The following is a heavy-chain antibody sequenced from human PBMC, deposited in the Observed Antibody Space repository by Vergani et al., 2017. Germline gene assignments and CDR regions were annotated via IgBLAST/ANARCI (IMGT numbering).Heavy chain of an antibody. Sequence: QVQLQESGPGLVKPSETLYLTCTVSGGSISSYYWSWIRQPPGRGLEWIGSIYYSGSTNYNPSLKSRVTISVDTSKNQFSLKLSSVSAADTAVYYCARSLPHIPLLDWGQGSLVTGSS. V-gene: IGHV4-59*01. CDR3: ARSLPHIPLLD. CDR2: IYYSGST. D-gene: IGHD2-21*01. CDR1: GGSISSYY. J-gene: IGHJ4*02.